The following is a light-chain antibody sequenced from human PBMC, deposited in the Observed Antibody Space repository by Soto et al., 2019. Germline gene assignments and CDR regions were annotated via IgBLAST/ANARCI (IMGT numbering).Light chain of an antibody. V-gene: IGKV1-5*03. Sequence: DIQMTQSPSTLSASVGDRVTITCRASENIDSWLAWVQQKPGKAPKVLSYKVSGLDSEVPSRFSGSGSRTEFTISVSSLQPDNFATYYGQQYRYGRWTYGQGTKVEIK. CDR1: ENIDSW. CDR2: KVS. J-gene: IGKJ1*01. CDR3: QQYRYGRWT.